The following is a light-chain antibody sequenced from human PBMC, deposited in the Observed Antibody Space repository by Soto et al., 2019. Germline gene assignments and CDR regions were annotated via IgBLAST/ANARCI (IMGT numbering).Light chain of an antibody. CDR1: QSINYW. CDR3: QQDHTDCT. V-gene: IGKV1-5*01. CDR2: DVS. J-gene: IGKJ1*01. Sequence: DVEVTQNPSTLSASVGDRVTITCRASQSINYWLAWYQQKPGKAPKVLIYDVSTLESGVPSRFSGSGSGTEFTLTISSLQADDLATYCCQQDHTDCTFGQGTKV.